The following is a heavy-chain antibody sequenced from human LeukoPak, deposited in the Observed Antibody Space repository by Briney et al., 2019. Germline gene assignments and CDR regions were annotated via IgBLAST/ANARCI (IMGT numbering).Heavy chain of an antibody. V-gene: IGHV7-4-1*02. Sequence: ASVKVSCKASGYTFTSYAMNWVRQAPGQGLEWMGWINTNTGNPTYAQGFTGRFVFPLDTSVSTAYLQISSLKAEDTAVYYCARSAVVPAAILVYYYYGMDVWGQGTTVTVSS. CDR1: GYTFTSYA. J-gene: IGHJ6*02. CDR3: ARSAVVPAAILVYYYYGMDV. D-gene: IGHD2-2*02. CDR2: INTNTGNP.